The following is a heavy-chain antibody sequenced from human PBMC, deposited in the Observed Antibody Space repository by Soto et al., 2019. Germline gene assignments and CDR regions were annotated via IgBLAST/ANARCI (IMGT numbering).Heavy chain of an antibody. J-gene: IGHJ5*02. D-gene: IGHD6-13*01. CDR2: INHSGST. Sequence: SETLSLTCAVYGGSFSGYYWSWIRQPPGKGLEWIGEINHSGSTNYNPSLKSRVTISVDTSKNQFSLKLSSVTAADTAVYYCARVPNAAGMWRWFDPWGQGTLVTVSS. CDR1: GGSFSGYY. CDR3: ARVPNAAGMWRWFDP. V-gene: IGHV4-34*01.